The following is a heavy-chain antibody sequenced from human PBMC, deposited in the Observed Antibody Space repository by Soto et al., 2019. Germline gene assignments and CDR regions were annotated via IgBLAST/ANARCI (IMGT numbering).Heavy chain of an antibody. J-gene: IGHJ6*03. V-gene: IGHV3-23*01. CDR3: AKIKRDCSSTSCYPYYYYMDV. CDR1: GFTFSSYA. CDR2: ISGSGGST. Sequence: GGSLRLSCAASGFTFSSYAMSWVRQAPGKGLEWVSAISGSGGSTYYADSVKGRFTISRDNPKNTLYLQMNSLRAEDTAVYYCAKIKRDCSSTSCYPYYYYMDVWGKGTTVTVSS. D-gene: IGHD2-2*01.